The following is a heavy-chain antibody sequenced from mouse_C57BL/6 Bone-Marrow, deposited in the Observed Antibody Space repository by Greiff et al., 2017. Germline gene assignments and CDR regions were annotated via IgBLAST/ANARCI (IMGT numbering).Heavy chain of an antibody. CDR2: INPNNGGT. V-gene: IGHV1-26*01. CDR3: AKEVYYYGSLFAY. D-gene: IGHD1-1*01. J-gene: IGHJ3*01. Sequence: VQLQQSGPELVKPGASVKISCKASGYTFTDYYMNWVKQSHGKSLEWIGDINPNNGGTSYNQKFKGKATLTVDKSSSTAYMELRSLTSEDSAVYYCAKEVYYYGSLFAYWGQGTLVTVSA. CDR1: GYTFTDYY.